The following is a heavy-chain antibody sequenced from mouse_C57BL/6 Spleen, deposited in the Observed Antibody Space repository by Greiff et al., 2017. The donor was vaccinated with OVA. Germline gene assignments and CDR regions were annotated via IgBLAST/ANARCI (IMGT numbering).Heavy chain of an antibody. CDR3: ARRRDYYAMDY. J-gene: IGHJ4*01. CDR2: IYWDDDK. Sequence: QVTLKVCGPGLLQSSQTLSLTCSFSGFSLSTSGMGVSWLRQPSGKGLEWLVHIYWDDDKRYNTFLKSLLTTSKDTSRNQVFLKITSVDTADTATYYFARRRDYYAMDYWGQGTSVTVSS. V-gene: IGHV8-12*01. CDR1: GFSLSTSGMG.